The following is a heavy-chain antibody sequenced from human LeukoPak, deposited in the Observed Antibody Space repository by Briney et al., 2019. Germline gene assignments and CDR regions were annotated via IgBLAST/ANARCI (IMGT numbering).Heavy chain of an antibody. D-gene: IGHD1-14*01. V-gene: IGHV1-69*05. CDR1: GGTFSSYA. CDR3: ARAARTENSFDY. CDR2: IIPIFGTA. Sequence: SVKVSCKASGGTFSSYAISWVRQAPGQGGEWRGGIIPIFGTANYAQKFQGRVTITTDESTSTAYMELSSLRSEDTAVYYCARAARTENSFDYWGQGTLVTVSS. J-gene: IGHJ4*02.